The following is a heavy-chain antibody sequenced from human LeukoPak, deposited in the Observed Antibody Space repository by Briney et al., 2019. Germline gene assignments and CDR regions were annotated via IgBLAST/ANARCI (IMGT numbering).Heavy chain of an antibody. Sequence: GGSLRLSCAASGFTFSSYSMNCVRQAPGKGLEWVSSISSSSNHIYYADSVKGRFTISRDNAKNSLYLQMNSLRAEDTAVYYCARGEQWLPTGIDYWGQGTLVTVSS. J-gene: IGHJ4*02. CDR2: ISSSSNHI. CDR1: GFTFSSYS. CDR3: ARGEQWLPTGIDY. V-gene: IGHV3-21*01. D-gene: IGHD6-19*01.